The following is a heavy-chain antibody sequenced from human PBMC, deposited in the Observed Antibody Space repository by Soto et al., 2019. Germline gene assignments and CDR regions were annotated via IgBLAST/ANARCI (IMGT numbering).Heavy chain of an antibody. CDR1: GGSFSGYY. CDR2: INHSGST. J-gene: IGHJ4*02. Sequence: PSETLSLTCAVYGGSFSGYYWSWIRQPPGKGLEWIGEINHSGSTNYNPSLKSRVTISVDTSKNQFSLKLSSVTAADTAVYYCARTTYSYGYLDYWGQGTLVTVS. V-gene: IGHV4-34*01. D-gene: IGHD5-18*01. CDR3: ARTTYSYGYLDY.